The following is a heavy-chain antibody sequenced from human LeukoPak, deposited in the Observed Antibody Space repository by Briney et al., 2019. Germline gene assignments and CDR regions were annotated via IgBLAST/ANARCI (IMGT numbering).Heavy chain of an antibody. CDR1: GFTFSSYS. J-gene: IGHJ3*02. CDR2: ISSSSSYI. V-gene: IGHV3-21*01. D-gene: IGHD3-9*01. Sequence: GGSLRLSCAVSGFTFSSYSMNWVRQAPGKGLEWVSSISSSSSYIYYADSVKGRFTISRDNAKNSLYLQMNSLRAEDTAVYYCARDRDILTGLDALDIWGQGTMVTVSS. CDR3: ARDRDILTGLDALDI.